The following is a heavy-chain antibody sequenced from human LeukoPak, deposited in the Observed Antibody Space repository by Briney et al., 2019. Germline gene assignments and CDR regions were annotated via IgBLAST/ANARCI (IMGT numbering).Heavy chain of an antibody. J-gene: IGHJ4*02. CDR2: LYSDGNT. Sequence: GGSLRLSCAASGFTVITNDMTWVRQAPGKGLEWVSLLYSDGNTKYADSVQGRFTISRDNSKNTLYLEMNSLSPDDTAVYYCARGVEPLAANTLAYWGQGTLVTVPS. D-gene: IGHD1-14*01. CDR3: ARGVEPLAANTLAY. CDR1: GFTVITND. V-gene: IGHV3-53*01.